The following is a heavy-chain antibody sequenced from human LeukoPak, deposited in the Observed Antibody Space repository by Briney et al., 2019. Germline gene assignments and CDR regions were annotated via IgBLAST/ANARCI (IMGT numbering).Heavy chain of an antibody. CDR2: ISSSGSTI. CDR3: ARGLNYYGSGSYYAY. J-gene: IGHJ4*02. CDR1: GFSFSTYS. V-gene: IGHV3-48*04. D-gene: IGHD3-10*01. Sequence: GGSLRLSCAASGFSFSTYSMNWVRQAPRKGLEWVSYISSSGSTIYYADSVKGRFTISRDNAKNSLYLQMNSLRAEDTAVYYCARGLNYYGSGSYYAYWGQGTLVTVSS.